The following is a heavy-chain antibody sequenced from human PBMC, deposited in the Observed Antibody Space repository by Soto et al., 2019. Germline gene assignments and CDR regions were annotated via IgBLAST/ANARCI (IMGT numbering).Heavy chain of an antibody. CDR2: INAGNGNT. Sequence: ASVKVSCKASGYTFTGYYMHWVRQAPGQRLEWMGWINAGNGNTKYAQKLQGRVTMTTDTSTSTAYMELRSLRSDDTAVYYCARDRRGYSGYVDYWGQGTLVTVSS. V-gene: IGHV1-18*04. D-gene: IGHD5-12*01. CDR1: GYTFTGYY. J-gene: IGHJ4*02. CDR3: ARDRRGYSGYVDY.